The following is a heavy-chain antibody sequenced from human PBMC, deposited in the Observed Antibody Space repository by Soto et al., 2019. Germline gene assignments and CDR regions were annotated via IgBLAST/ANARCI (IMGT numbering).Heavy chain of an antibody. CDR3: AGLRQQLDKNFDY. CDR1: GGSLSRYY. J-gene: IGHJ4*02. V-gene: IGHV4-59*08. CDR2: IYYTGSA. Sequence: SETLSLTWTVSGGSLSRYYWSLIRQPPGKGLEWIGHIYYTGSANYNPSLKSRVTISVDTSKNQFSLKLSSVTAADTAVYYCAGLRQQLDKNFDYWGQGTLVTVSS. D-gene: IGHD6-13*01.